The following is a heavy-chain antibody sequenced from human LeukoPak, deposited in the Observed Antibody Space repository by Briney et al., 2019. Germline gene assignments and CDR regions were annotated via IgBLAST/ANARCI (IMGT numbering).Heavy chain of an antibody. V-gene: IGHV4-4*07. CDR1: GDSITYFY. J-gene: IGHJ6*03. Sequence: SETLSLTCSVSGDSITYFYWSWIRQAAGKGLEWIGRVSSSGSTDYNASLKSRVTMSVDTSKNQFSLKLSSVTAADTAVYYCARGQRVLYYYYYYMDVWGKGTTVTVSS. CDR3: ARGQRVLYYYYYYMDV. CDR2: VSSSGST.